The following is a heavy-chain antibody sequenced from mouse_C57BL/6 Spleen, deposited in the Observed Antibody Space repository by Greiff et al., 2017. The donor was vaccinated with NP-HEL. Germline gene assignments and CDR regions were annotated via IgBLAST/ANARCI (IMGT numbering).Heavy chain of an antibody. Sequence: VQLQQSGAELVRPGASVKLSCKASGYTFTDYYINWVKQRPGQGLEWIARIYPGSGSTYYNEKFKGKATLTAEKSSSTACMQLSSLTSEDSAVYFCARNYDYDYAGDDWGQGTSVTVSS. CDR1: GYTFTDYY. CDR2: IYPGSGST. CDR3: ARNYDYDYAGDD. J-gene: IGHJ4*01. V-gene: IGHV1-76*01. D-gene: IGHD2-4*01.